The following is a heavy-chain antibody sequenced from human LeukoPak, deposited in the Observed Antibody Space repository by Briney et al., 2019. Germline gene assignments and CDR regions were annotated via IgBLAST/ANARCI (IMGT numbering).Heavy chain of an antibody. V-gene: IGHV3-9*01. CDR2: ISWNSGSI. CDR3: AKGRGYYDSQWT. D-gene: IGHD3-22*01. J-gene: IGHJ5*02. Sequence: GGSLRLSCAASGFTFDDYAMHWVRQAPGKGLEWVSGISWNSGSIDYADSVKGRSTISRDNAKNSLYLQMNSLRAEDTALYYCAKGRGYYDSQWTWGQGTLVTVSS. CDR1: GFTFDDYA.